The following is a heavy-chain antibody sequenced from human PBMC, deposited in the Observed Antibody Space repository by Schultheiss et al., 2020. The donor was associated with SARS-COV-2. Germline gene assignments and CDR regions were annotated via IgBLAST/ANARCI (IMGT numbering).Heavy chain of an antibody. CDR1: GFTFSRYS. CDR3: ARELAIAAASPGYYYYGMDV. Sequence: GGSLRLSCAASGFTFSRYSMNWVRQAPGKGLEWVSSISSSSSYIYYADSVKGRFTISRDNAKNSLYLQMNSLRAEDTAVYYCARELAIAAASPGYYYYGMDVWGQGTTVTVSS. CDR2: ISSSSSYI. D-gene: IGHD6-13*01. J-gene: IGHJ6*02. V-gene: IGHV3-21*01.